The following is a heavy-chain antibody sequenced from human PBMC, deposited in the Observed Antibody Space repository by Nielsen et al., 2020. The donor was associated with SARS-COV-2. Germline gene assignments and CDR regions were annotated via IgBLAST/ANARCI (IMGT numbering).Heavy chain of an antibody. J-gene: IGHJ4*02. CDR1: GGSISRYY. V-gene: IGHV4-59*12. CDR3: ARVRAGYYDILTGYSYFDY. CDR2: IYDGGST. Sequence: SETLSLTCTVSGGSISRYYWTWVRQPPGKGLEWIAYIYDGGSTKYNPSLESRVTISVDTSKNQFSLKLSSVTAADTAVYYCARVRAGYYDILTGYSYFDYWGQGTLVTVSS. D-gene: IGHD3-9*01.